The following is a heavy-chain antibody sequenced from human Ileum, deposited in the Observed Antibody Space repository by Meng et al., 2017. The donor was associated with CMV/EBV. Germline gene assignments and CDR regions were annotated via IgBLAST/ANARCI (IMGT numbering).Heavy chain of an antibody. Sequence: SETLSLTCAVYGGSFSGYYWSWIRQPPGKGLEWIGEINHSGSTNYNPSLKSRVTISVDTSKNQFFLKLSSVTAADTAVYYCARGAVTTGAARDAFDIWGQGTMVTVSS. V-gene: IGHV4-34*01. CDR2: INHSGST. J-gene: IGHJ3*02. CDR3: ARGAVTTGAARDAFDI. CDR1: GGSFSGYY. D-gene: IGHD6-6*01.